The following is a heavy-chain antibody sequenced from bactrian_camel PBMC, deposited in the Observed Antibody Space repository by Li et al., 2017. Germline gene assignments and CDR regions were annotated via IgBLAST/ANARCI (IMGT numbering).Heavy chain of an antibody. CDR3: TPGVY. V-gene: IGHV3S13*01. CDR1: GFTFNTAY. CDR2: LTSGGNT. Sequence: DVQLVESGGGSVQAGGSLRLSCAASGFTFNTAYMRWVRQAPGKGLEWVATLTSGGNTFYTDSVKGRFTTSADNAKNTLYLQLSSLKIEDTAMYYCTPGVYWGQGTQVTVS. D-gene: IGHD5*01. J-gene: IGHJ4*01.